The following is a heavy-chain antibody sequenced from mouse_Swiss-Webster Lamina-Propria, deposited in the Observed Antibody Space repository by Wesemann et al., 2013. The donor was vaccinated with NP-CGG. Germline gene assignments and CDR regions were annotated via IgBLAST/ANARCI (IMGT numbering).Heavy chain of an antibody. CDR2: INPSNGGT. J-gene: IGHJ4*01. V-gene: IGHV1S16*01. Sequence: VKPGASVKLSCKASGYTFTSYYMYWVKQRPGQGLEWIGEINPSNGGTNFNEKFKSKATLTVDKSSSTAYMQLSSLTSEDSAVYYCTREGGNYGDYAMDYWGQGTSVTVSS. CDR3: TREGGNYGDYAMDY. CDR1: GYTFTSYY. D-gene: IGHD2-1*01.